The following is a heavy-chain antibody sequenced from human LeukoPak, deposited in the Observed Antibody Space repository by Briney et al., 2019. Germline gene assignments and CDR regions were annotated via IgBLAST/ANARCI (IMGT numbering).Heavy chain of an antibody. CDR2: IYFSGST. D-gene: IGHD7-27*01. J-gene: IGHJ4*02. Sequence: PSETLSLTCTVSGGSITGFYWTWLRQPPGKGLEWIGYIYFSGSTNYNPSLKSRVAISVDTSKNQFSLKLSSVTAADTAVYYCAREGTGSFEYWGQGTPVTVSS. CDR1: GGSITGFY. V-gene: IGHV4-59*01. CDR3: AREGTGSFEY.